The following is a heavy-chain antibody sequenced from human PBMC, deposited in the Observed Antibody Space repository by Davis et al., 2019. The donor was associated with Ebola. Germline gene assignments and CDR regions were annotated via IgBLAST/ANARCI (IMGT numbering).Heavy chain of an antibody. D-gene: IGHD1-26*01. CDR1: GFTFSSYS. CDR2: ISSSSSTI. V-gene: IGHV3-48*01. CDR3: ARESWGEEWELLSPTGDAFDI. Sequence: GESLKISCAASGFTFSSYSMNWVRQAPGKGLEWASYISSSSSTIYYADSVKGRFTISRDNAKNSLYLQMNSPRAEDTAMYYCARESWGEEWELLSPTGDAFDIWGQGTMVTVSS. J-gene: IGHJ3*02.